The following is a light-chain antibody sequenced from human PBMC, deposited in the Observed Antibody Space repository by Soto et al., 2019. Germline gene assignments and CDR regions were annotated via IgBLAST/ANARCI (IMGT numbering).Light chain of an antibody. CDR3: QKYNSPPRT. V-gene: IGKV3D-7*01. CDR1: QSVSSSY. Sequence: PGERVTLSCRSSQSVSSSYLTCYQQKPGQAPRLLIYGASTRATGIPSRFSGSGSGTDFSLTISSLQPEDVATYFCQKYNSPPRTFGQGTKVDIK. J-gene: IGKJ1*01. CDR2: GAS.